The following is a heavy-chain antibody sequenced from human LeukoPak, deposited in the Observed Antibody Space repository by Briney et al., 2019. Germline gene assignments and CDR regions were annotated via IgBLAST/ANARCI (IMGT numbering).Heavy chain of an antibody. CDR2: ISSSSSYI. J-gene: IGHJ4*02. V-gene: IGHV3-21*01. CDR3: ARDNSAAAGSDY. D-gene: IGHD6-13*01. Sequence: TGGSLRLSCAASGFTFSGYSMNWVRQAPGKGLEWVSSISSSSSYIYYADSVKGRFTISRDNAKNSLYLQMNSLRAEDTAVYYCARDNSAAAGSDYWGQGTLVTVSS. CDR1: GFTFSGYS.